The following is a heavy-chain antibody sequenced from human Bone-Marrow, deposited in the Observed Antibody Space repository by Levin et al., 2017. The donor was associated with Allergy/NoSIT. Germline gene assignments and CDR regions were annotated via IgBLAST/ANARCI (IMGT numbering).Heavy chain of an antibody. V-gene: IGHV3-33*01. Sequence: PGGSLRLSCAASGFTFSSYGMHWVRQAPGKGLEWVAVIWYDGSNKYYADSVKGRFTISRDNSKNTLYLQMNSLRAEDTAVYYCAREDSGYKLDYWGQGTLVTVSS. D-gene: IGHD5-12*01. CDR1: GFTFSSYG. CDR2: IWYDGSNK. J-gene: IGHJ4*02. CDR3: AREDSGYKLDY.